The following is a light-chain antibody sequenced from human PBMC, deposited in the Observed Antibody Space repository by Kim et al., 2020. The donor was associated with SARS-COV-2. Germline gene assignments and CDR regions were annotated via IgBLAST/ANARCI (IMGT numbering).Light chain of an antibody. CDR2: SSS. J-gene: IGKJ2*01. CDR1: AVGRH. Sequence: VSPGGHATLSWRARSAVGRHFAWYPQKPGQAPRLLVYSSSPRATGIPPRFRGSGSGTEFTLTLSSLQSEDSAIYYCQHHNNWPPYAFGQGTKVEL. V-gene: IGKV3-15*01. CDR3: QHHNNWPPYA.